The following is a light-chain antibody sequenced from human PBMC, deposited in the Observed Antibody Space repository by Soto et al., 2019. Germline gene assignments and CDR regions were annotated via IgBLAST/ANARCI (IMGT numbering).Light chain of an antibody. CDR1: QSVSNNY. CDR2: GAS. V-gene: IGKV3-20*01. Sequence: EIVLTQSPGTLPLSPGERATLSCRASQSVSNNYLAWYQQKPGQAPRLLIYGASNRATGIPDRFSGSGSGTDFTLSISRLEVEDFAVYYCQQYGSSPSTFGQGTKVDIK. J-gene: IGKJ1*01. CDR3: QQYGSSPST.